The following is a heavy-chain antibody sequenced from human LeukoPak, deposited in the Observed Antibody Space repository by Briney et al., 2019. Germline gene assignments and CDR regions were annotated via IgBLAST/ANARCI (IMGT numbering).Heavy chain of an antibody. J-gene: IGHJ3*02. CDR3: ARGPYSYDSSGAFDI. CDR1: GGSISSYY. Sequence: SETLSLTCTVSGGSISSYYWSWIRQPAGKGLEWIGRIYTSGSTNYNPSLKSRVTMSVDTSKNQFSLKLSSVTAADTAVYFCARGPYSYDSSGAFDIWGQGAMVTVSS. D-gene: IGHD3-22*01. CDR2: IYTSGST. V-gene: IGHV4-4*07.